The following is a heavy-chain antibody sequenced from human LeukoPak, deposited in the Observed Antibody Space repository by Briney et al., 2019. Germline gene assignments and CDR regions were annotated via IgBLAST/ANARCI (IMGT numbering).Heavy chain of an antibody. J-gene: IGHJ4*02. CDR1: EFTFSSYA. D-gene: IGHD3-3*01. Sequence: GGSLRLSCAASEFTFSSYAMSWVRQAPGKGLEWVSAISGSGGSTYYADSVKGRFTISRDNSKNTLYLQMNSLRAEDTAVYYCAKDDVYDFWSGYRTDLDYWGQGTLVTVSS. V-gene: IGHV3-23*01. CDR3: AKDDVYDFWSGYRTDLDY. CDR2: ISGSGGST.